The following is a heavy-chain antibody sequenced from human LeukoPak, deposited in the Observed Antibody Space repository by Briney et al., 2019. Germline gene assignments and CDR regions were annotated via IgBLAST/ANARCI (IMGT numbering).Heavy chain of an antibody. CDR3: ARALYYDSSGPGY. CDR2: ISSSSSYT. J-gene: IGHJ4*02. CDR1: GFTFNDYY. V-gene: IGHV3-11*05. Sequence: PGGSLRLSCAASGFTFNDYYMSWIRQAPGKGLEWVSYISSSSSYTNYADSVKGRFTISRDNAKNSLYLQMNSLRAEDTAVYYCARALYYDSSGPGYWGQGTLVTVSS. D-gene: IGHD3-22*01.